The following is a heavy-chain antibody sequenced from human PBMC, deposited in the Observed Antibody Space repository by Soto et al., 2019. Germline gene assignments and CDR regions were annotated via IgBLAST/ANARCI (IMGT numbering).Heavy chain of an antibody. Sequence: GGSLRLSCAASGFTFSSYAMTWVRRAPGKGLEWVSTISGSGGSTYYADSVKGRFTISRDNSKNTLYPQMNSLRGEDTAVYYCVKEYYYDTSGFAPFDFWGQGT. CDR2: ISGSGGST. D-gene: IGHD3-22*01. CDR3: VKEYYYDTSGFAPFDF. CDR1: GFTFSSYA. J-gene: IGHJ4*02. V-gene: IGHV3-23*01.